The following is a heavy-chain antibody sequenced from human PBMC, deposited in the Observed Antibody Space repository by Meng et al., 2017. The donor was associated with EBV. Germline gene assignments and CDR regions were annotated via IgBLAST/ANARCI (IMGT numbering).Heavy chain of an antibody. CDR2: IRSKANSYAT. V-gene: IGHV3-73*02. CDR1: GFTFSGSA. D-gene: IGHD1-26*01. J-gene: IGHJ4*02. CDR3: TRLDGSYIYY. Sequence: VSLLSAGGCFVQPGGSPTLSCAASGFTFSGSAMHWVRQASGKGLEWVGRIRSKANSYATAYAASVKGRFTISRDDSKNTAYLQMNSLKTEDTAVYYCTRLDGSYIYYWGQGTLVTVSS.